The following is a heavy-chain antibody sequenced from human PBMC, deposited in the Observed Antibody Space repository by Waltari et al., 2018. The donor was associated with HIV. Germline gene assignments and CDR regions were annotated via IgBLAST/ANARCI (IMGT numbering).Heavy chain of an antibody. CDR2: ISSGSSTI. CDR1: GFTFTSYG. J-gene: IGHJ4*02. V-gene: IGHV3-48*01. CDR3: ARETYYYDSSGPYFDY. Sequence: EVQLVESGGGLVQPGGSLRLSCAASGFTFTSYGMNWVRQAPGKGLEWVFFISSGSSTIYYADSVKGRFTISRDNAKNSLYLQMNSLRAEDTAVYYCARETYYYDSSGPYFDYWGQGTLVTVSS. D-gene: IGHD3-22*01.